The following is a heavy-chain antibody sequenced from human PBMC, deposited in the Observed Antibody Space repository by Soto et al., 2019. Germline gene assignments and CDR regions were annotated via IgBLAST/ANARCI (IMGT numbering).Heavy chain of an antibody. V-gene: IGHV1-46*01. CDR2: INPSGGST. J-gene: IGHJ6*02. Sequence: GASVKVSCKASGYTFTSYYMHWVRQAPGQGLEWMGIINPSGGSTSYAQKFQGRVTMTRDTSTSTVYMELSSLRSEDTAVYYCARAPYYDILTGYPMPLYYYYYGMDVWGQGTTVTVSS. D-gene: IGHD3-9*01. CDR3: ARAPYYDILTGYPMPLYYYYYGMDV. CDR1: GYTFTSYY.